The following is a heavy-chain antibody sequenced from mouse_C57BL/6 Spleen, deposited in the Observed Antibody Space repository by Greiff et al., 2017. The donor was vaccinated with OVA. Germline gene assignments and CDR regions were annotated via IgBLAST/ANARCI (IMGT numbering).Heavy chain of an antibody. J-gene: IGHJ4*01. CDR2: IRNKANNHAT. Sequence: EVKLMESGGGLVQPGGSMKLSCAASGFTFSDAWMDWVRQSPEKGLEWVAEIRNKANNHATYYAESVKGRFTISRDDSKSSVYLQMNSLRAEDTGIYYCTRIYDGYPYYYAMDYWGQGTSVTVSS. CDR1: GFTFSDAW. V-gene: IGHV6-6*01. D-gene: IGHD2-3*01. CDR3: TRIYDGYPYYYAMDY.